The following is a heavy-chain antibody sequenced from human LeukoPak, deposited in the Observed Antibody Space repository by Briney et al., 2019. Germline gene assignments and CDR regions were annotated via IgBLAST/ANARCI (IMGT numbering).Heavy chain of an antibody. D-gene: IGHD3-22*01. J-gene: IGHJ4*02. CDR1: GFTVSSNY. V-gene: IGHV3-53*01. Sequence: GGSLRLSCAASGFTVSSNYMSWVRQAPGKGLEWVSVIYSGGSTYYADSVKGRFTISRDNSKNTLYLQMNSLRAEDTAVYYCARVQPMIVVAREHQGYWGQGTLVTVSS. CDR2: IYSGGST. CDR3: ARVQPMIVVAREHQGY.